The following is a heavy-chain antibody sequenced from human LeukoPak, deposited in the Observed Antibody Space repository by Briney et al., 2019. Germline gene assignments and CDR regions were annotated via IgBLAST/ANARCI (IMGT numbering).Heavy chain of an antibody. V-gene: IGHV3-74*01. CDR1: GFTFSSYW. D-gene: IGHD3-10*01. Sequence: GGSLRLSCAASGFTFSSYWMHWVRQVPGKGLVWVARINPGGSSITYADSVKGRFAISRDNAKNTLYLQMNSLRAEDTAVYYCARDRSRDYYGSGSYYWYYFDYWGQGTLVTVSS. J-gene: IGHJ4*02. CDR3: ARDRSRDYYGSGSYYWYYFDY. CDR2: INPGGSSI.